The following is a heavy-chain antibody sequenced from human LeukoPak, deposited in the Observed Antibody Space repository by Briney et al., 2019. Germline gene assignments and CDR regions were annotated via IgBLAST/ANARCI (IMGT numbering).Heavy chain of an antibody. V-gene: IGHV3-74*01. J-gene: IGHJ4*02. CDR1: GFTFSSYW. CDR3: ARARSITMVRGVIGY. D-gene: IGHD3-10*01. Sequence: PGGSLRLSCAASGFTFSSYWMHWVRHAPGKGLVWVLRINTDGSSTSYADSVKGRFTISRDNAKNTLYLQMNSLRAEDTAVYYCARARSITMVRGVIGYWGQGTLVTVSS. CDR2: INTDGSST.